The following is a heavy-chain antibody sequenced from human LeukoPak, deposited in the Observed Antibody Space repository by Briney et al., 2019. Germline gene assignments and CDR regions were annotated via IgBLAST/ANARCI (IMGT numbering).Heavy chain of an antibody. V-gene: IGHV1-69*06. Sequence: ASVKVSCKASGGTFSSYAISWVRQAPGQGLEWMGGIIPIFGTANYAQKFQGRVTITADKSTSTAYMELGSLRSEDTAVYYCARDRGLVVVEKWFDPWGQGTLVTVSS. CDR2: IIPIFGTA. J-gene: IGHJ5*02. D-gene: IGHD2-21*01. CDR1: GGTFSSYA. CDR3: ARDRGLVVVEKWFDP.